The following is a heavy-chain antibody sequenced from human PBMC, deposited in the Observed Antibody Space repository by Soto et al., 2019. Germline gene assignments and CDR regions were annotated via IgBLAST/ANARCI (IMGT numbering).Heavy chain of an antibody. Sequence: SGGSLRLSCAASGFTFSSYAMSWIRQAPGKGLEWVSAIGGSGSSTFYTDSVKGRFTISRDNSKNTLYLQMNSLRVEDTAVYYCAKALYASGPRDYWGQGTLVTVSS. D-gene: IGHD3-10*01. CDR2: IGGSGSST. J-gene: IGHJ4*02. V-gene: IGHV3-23*01. CDR1: GFTFSSYA. CDR3: AKALYASGPRDY.